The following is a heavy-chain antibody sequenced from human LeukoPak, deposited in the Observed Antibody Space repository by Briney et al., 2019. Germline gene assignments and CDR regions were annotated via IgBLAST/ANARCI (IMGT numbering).Heavy chain of an antibody. D-gene: IGHD6-6*01. CDR3: ARVHFSSSPYFDY. CDR1: GFTFSYYG. J-gene: IGHJ4*02. Sequence: GGSLRLSCAASGFTFSYYGMHWVRQAPGKGLEWVAVIWYDGSNKYYADSVKGRFTISRDNSKNTLYLQMNSLRAEDTAVYYCARVHFSSSPYFDYWGQGTLVTVSS. V-gene: IGHV3-33*08. CDR2: IWYDGSNK.